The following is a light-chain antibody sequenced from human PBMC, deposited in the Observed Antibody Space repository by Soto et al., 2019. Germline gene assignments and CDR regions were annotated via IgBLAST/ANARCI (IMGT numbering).Light chain of an antibody. CDR3: QQRSNWPPT. Sequence: EIVLTQSPATLSLSPGERATLSCWASQSVSSYLAWYQRKPGQAPRLLIYDASNRATGIPARFSGSGSGTDFTLTISSLEPEDFAVYYCQQRSNWPPTCGLGTRLEIK. J-gene: IGKJ5*01. CDR1: QSVSSY. CDR2: DAS. V-gene: IGKV3-11*01.